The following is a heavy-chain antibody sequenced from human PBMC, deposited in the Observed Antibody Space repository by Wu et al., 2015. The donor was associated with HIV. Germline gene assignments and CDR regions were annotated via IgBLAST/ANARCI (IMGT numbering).Heavy chain of an antibody. D-gene: IGHD3-22*01. CDR1: GHTLSSYG. Sequence: QVQLVQSGAEVKKPGASVKVSCQASGHTLSSYGISWVRQAPGQGPEWMGWIILYNGNTNYVQKFQGRVTITADESTDTAYLEVNSLKPEDTAIYFCAIVVVISGEDYWGQGTLVIVSA. V-gene: IGHV1-18*01. CDR3: AIVVVISGEDY. CDR2: IILYNGNT. J-gene: IGHJ4*02.